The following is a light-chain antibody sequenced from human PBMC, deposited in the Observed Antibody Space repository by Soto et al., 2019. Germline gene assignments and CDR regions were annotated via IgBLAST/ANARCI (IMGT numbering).Light chain of an antibody. V-gene: IGKV1-5*01. J-gene: IGKJ1*01. CDR3: QQYNSFTWT. Sequence: DIPLTQSPSTLSASVGDRVTITCRASHSISGWLAWYQQKPGKAPKSLIYDASILESGVPSRFSGSGSGTEFTLTISSLQPDDFATYYCQQYNSFTWTFGQGTKVEF. CDR1: HSISGW. CDR2: DAS.